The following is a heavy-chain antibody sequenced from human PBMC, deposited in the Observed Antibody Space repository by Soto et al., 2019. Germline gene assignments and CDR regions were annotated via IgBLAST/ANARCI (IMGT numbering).Heavy chain of an antibody. CDR3: ARVGYSYGYDY. D-gene: IGHD5-18*01. CDR2: IYHSGGT. V-gene: IGHV4-4*02. J-gene: IGHJ4*02. Sequence: SDTLSLTCAVSGGSISSSNWWRWVRQPPGKGLEWIGEIYHSGGTNYNPSLKSRVTISVDKSKNQFSLKLSSVTAADTAVYYCARVGYSYGYDYWGQGTLVTVSS. CDR1: GGSISSSNW.